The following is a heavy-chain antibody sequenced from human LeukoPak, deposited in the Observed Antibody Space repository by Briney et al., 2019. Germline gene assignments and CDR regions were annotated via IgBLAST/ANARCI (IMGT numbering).Heavy chain of an antibody. Sequence: SGESLKISCKGSGYSFTSYWIGWVRQMPGKGLEWMGIIYPGGSDTRYSPSFQGQVTISADKSISTAYLQWSSLKASDTAMYYCARTTTLDPYYFDYWGQGTLVTVSS. D-gene: IGHD1-1*01. V-gene: IGHV5-51*01. CDR1: GYSFTSYW. CDR2: IYPGGSDT. J-gene: IGHJ4*02. CDR3: ARTTTLDPYYFDY.